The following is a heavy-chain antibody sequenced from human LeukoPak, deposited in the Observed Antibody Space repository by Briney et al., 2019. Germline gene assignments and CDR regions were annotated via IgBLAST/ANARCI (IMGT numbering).Heavy chain of an antibody. D-gene: IGHD3-3*01. J-gene: IGHJ6*02. CDR1: GGTFSMYG. V-gene: IGHV1-69*13. CDR2: IIPLFGTP. CDR3: ASRRTYYDFWSGYYEVVYYYYGMDV. Sequence: SVKVSCKASGGTFSMYGISWVRQAPGQGLEWMGGIIPLFGTPKYAQKFQGRVTITADESTSTAYMELSSLRSEGTAVYYCASRRTYYDFWSGYYEVVYYYYGMDVWGQGTTVTVSS.